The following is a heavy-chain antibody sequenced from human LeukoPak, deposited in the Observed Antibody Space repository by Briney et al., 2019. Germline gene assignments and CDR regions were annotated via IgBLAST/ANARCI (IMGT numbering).Heavy chain of an antibody. CDR3: ARYYKEGYCSGGSCFDY. Sequence: SETLSLTCTVSGGSMNNYYWNWIRQPAGKGLEWIGHIYSSGSTNYNPSLKSRVTISVDTSKNQFSLKLSSVTAADTAVYYCARYYKEGYCSGGSCFDYWGQGTLVTVSS. CDR1: GGSMNNYY. J-gene: IGHJ4*02. CDR2: IYSSGST. V-gene: IGHV4-4*07. D-gene: IGHD2-15*01.